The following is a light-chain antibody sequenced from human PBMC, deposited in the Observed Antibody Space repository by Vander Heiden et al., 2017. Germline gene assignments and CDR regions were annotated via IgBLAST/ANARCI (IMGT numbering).Light chain of an antibody. CDR3: QQRSNGPPKVT. V-gene: IGKV3-11*01. CDR1: QSVSNY. Sequence: EIVLTQSPATLSLSPGERATLSCRASQSVSNYLAWYQHKPGQAPRLLIYDASNRAAGIQARFSGSGYGTDFTLTISSLEPEDFAVYYCQQRSNGPPKVTFGGRTKVEIK. CDR2: DAS. J-gene: IGKJ4*01.